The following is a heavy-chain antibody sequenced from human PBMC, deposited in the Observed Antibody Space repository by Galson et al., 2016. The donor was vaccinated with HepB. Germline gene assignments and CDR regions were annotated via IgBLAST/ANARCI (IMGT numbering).Heavy chain of an antibody. CDR1: GFLFRGYG. J-gene: IGHJ4*02. CDR3: AKEVAGWSSYFQIASLGS. Sequence: SLRLSCAGSGFLFRGYGMHWVRQAPGKGLEWVAADSMDGRRKFYSDSVKGRFTISRDNLRNTVYLEMNNLRGEDTAVYYCAKEVAGWSSYFQIASLGSWGQGTLVTVSS. D-gene: IGHD3-3*01. CDR2: DSMDGRRK. V-gene: IGHV3-30*18.